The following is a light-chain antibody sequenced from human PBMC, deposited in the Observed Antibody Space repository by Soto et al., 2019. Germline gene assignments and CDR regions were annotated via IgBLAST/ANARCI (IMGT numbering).Light chain of an antibody. CDR1: QTISNW. Sequence: DIQMTQSPSTLSASVGHSVTITCRASQTISNWLAWYQQKPGKAPNLLIYDASSLQSGVPSRFSGRGSGTEFTLTISSLQPDDFSTYYCQQYNTYPWTFGQGTKLEV. CDR3: QQYNTYPWT. CDR2: DAS. J-gene: IGKJ1*01. V-gene: IGKV1-5*01.